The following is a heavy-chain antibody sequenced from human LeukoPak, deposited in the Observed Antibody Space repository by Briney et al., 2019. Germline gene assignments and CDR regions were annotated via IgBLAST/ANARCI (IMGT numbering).Heavy chain of an antibody. CDR3: TTDTWYSAGH. CDR2: IKKDGSEK. CDR1: GFIFSGSW. V-gene: IGHV3-7*03. Sequence: GGSLRLSCTASGFIFSGSWMAWIRQAPGKGLEWVAIIKKDGSEKYYVDSMKGRFTISRDNAKNSLFLQMSSLRAEDTAIYYCTTDTWYSAGHWGQGTLVTVSS. D-gene: IGHD2-15*01. J-gene: IGHJ4*02.